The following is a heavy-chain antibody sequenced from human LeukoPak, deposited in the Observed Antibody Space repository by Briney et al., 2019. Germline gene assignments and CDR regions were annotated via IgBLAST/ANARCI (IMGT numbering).Heavy chain of an antibody. CDR3: ARDVPNNWGLGY. CDR2: ISSSSSYI. CDR1: GFTFSSYS. V-gene: IGHV3-21*01. J-gene: IGHJ4*02. D-gene: IGHD7-27*01. Sequence: GGSLRLSCAASGFTFSSYSMKWVRQAPGKGLEWVSSISSSSSYIHYADSVKGRFTVSRDNSKNTLYIQMNLLRAEDTAVYYCARDVPNNWGLGYWGQGTLVTVSA.